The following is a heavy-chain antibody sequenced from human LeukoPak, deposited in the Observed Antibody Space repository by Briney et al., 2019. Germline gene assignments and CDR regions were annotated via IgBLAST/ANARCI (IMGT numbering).Heavy chain of an antibody. J-gene: IGHJ4*02. CDR3: ARHYYGSGSYYNGLDY. CDR2: IYYSGST. D-gene: IGHD3-10*01. V-gene: IGHV4-59*08. Sequence: SETLSLTCTVSGGSISSYYWSWIRQPPGKGLEWIGYIYYSGSTNYNPSLKSRVTISVDTSKNQFSLKLSSVTAADTAVYYCARHYYGSGSYYNGLDYWGQGTLVTVSS. CDR1: GGSISSYY.